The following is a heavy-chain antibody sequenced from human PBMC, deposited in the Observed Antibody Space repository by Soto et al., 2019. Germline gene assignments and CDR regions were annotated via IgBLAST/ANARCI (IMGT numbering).Heavy chain of an antibody. Sequence: QLQLQESGPGLVKPSETLSLTCTVSGGSISSSSYYWGWIRQPPGEGLEWIGSIYYSGSTYYNPSLKSRVSISVDTSKNQFSLKLSSVTAADTAVYYCARRPSYSGYDTWGQGTLVTVSS. J-gene: IGHJ5*02. CDR2: IYYSGST. CDR1: GGSISSSSYY. CDR3: ARRPSYSGYDT. D-gene: IGHD5-12*01. V-gene: IGHV4-39*01.